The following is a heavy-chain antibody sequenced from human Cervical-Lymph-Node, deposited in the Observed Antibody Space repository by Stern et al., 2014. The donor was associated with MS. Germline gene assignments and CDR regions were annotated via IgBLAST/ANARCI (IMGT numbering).Heavy chain of an antibody. CDR2: IYPGDSDT. CDR1: GYSFTNYW. V-gene: IGHV5-51*01. D-gene: IGHD6-13*01. CDR3: ARHRQQTLYGMDV. Sequence: VQLVESGAEVKKPGESLKISCKGSGYSFTNYWIGGVRQMPGKGLEWMGVIYPGDSDTRYSPSFQGRVTISADKSISTAYLQWSSLKASDTAMYYCARHRQQTLYGMDVWGQGTTVTVSS. J-gene: IGHJ6*02.